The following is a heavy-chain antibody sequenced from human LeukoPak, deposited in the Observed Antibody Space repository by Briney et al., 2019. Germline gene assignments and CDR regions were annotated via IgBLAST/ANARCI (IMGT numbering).Heavy chain of an antibody. CDR1: GCSISSSSYY. J-gene: IGHJ5*02. Sequence: SETLSLTCTVSGCSISSSSYYWGWIRQPPGKGLEWIGNIYCSGNTYYNPSLKSRVTISIDTSKNQFSLKLSSVTAADTAVYYCARAWIHPTMIVVVIKYNWFDPWGQGTLVTVSS. V-gene: IGHV4-39*07. CDR3: ARAWIHPTMIVVVIKYNWFDP. CDR2: IYCSGNT. D-gene: IGHD3-22*01.